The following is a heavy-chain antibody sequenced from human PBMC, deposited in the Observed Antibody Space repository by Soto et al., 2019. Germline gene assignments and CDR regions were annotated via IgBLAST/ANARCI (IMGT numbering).Heavy chain of an antibody. V-gene: IGHV4-30-2*01. Sequence: QLQLQESGSGLVKPSQTLSLTCAVSGGSISSGGYSWSWIRQPPGKGLEWIGYIYHSGSTYYNPSLXSXVXIXLDRSKNQFSLKLSSVTAADTAVYYCAGSAYYYDSSGYYPSWWGQGTLVTVSS. J-gene: IGHJ4*02. D-gene: IGHD3-22*01. CDR3: AGSAYYYDSSGYYPSW. CDR1: GGSISSGGYS. CDR2: IYHSGST.